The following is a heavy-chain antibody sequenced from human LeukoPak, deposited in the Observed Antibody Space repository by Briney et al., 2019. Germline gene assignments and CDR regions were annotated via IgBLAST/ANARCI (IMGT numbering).Heavy chain of an antibody. V-gene: IGHV4-59*01. CDR2: IHSSGKT. Sequence: PSETLSLTCTVSGGSISNYYWTWIRQPPGKGLEWIGYIHSSGKTNYNPSLKSRVTMSVDTSKNQFSLKVTSVTAADTAVYYCATGYSGYVGWFDPWGQGTLVTVSS. D-gene: IGHD5-12*01. CDR1: GGSISNYY. J-gene: IGHJ5*02. CDR3: ATGYSGYVGWFDP.